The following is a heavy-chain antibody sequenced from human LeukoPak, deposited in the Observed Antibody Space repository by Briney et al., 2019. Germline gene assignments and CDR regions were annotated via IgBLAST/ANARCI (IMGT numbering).Heavy chain of an antibody. Sequence: PSETLTLTCTVSGYSISSGYYWGWIRQPPGKGLEWIGSIYRSGSTYYNPSLKSRVTISVDTSKNQFSLKLSSVTAADTAVYYCARFGVARFDYWGQGTLVTVSS. D-gene: IGHD3-10*01. V-gene: IGHV4-38-2*02. CDR2: IYRSGST. J-gene: IGHJ4*02. CDR1: GYSISSGYY. CDR3: ARFGVARFDY.